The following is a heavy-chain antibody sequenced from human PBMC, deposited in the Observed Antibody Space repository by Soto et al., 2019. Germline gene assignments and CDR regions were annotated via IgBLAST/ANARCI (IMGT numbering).Heavy chain of an antibody. Sequence: QVQLVESGGGVVQPGRSVRLSCAASGFTFNSYGMHWVRQAPGKGLEWVAVIWYDGSNKYYADSVKGRFTISRDNSKNTLYLQMNSLRAEDTAVYYCARAPYYYDSSGYWGGAFDIWGQGTMVTVSS. J-gene: IGHJ3*02. CDR3: ARAPYYYDSSGYWGGAFDI. V-gene: IGHV3-33*01. CDR2: IWYDGSNK. D-gene: IGHD3-22*01. CDR1: GFTFNSYG.